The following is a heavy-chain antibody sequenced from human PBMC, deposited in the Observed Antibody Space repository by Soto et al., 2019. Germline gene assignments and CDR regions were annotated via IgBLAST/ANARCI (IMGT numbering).Heavy chain of an antibody. J-gene: IGHJ6*02. Sequence: QVQLVESGGGVVQPGRSLRLSCAASGFTFSSYAMHWVRQAPGKGLEWVAVISYDGSNKYYADSVKGRFTISRDNSKNTLYLQMNSLRAEDTAVHYCARDPLRIAVAGTWYYYYGMDVWGQGTTVTVSS. V-gene: IGHV3-30-3*01. CDR3: ARDPLRIAVAGTWYYYYGMDV. CDR2: ISYDGSNK. D-gene: IGHD6-19*01. CDR1: GFTFSSYA.